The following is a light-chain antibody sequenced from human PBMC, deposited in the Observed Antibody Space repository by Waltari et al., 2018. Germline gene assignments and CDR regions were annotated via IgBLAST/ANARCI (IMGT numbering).Light chain of an antibody. J-gene: IGKJ4*01. Sequence: EIVLTQSPATLSLSPGERATLSCRASQSVCTTLAWYQQKPGLAPRLLIYGASTRATGAPARFTGSGSGTEFTLTISSLQTEDFGVYFCQHYKIRPLTFGGGTKVEI. CDR1: QSVCTT. CDR2: GAS. V-gene: IGKV3-15*01. CDR3: QHYKIRPLT.